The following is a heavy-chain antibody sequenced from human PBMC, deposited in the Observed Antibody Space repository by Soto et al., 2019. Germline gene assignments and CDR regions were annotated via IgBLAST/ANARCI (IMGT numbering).Heavy chain of an antibody. CDR2: ISYDGSNK. D-gene: IGHD6-19*01. Sequence: GGSLRLSCAASGFTFSSYAMHWVRQAPGKGLEWVAVISYDGSNKHYADSVKGRFTISRDNSKNTLYLQMNSLRAEDTAVYYCARSPRVAGAEMYYYYYGMDVWGQGTTVTVSS. V-gene: IGHV3-30-3*01. CDR1: GFTFSSYA. J-gene: IGHJ6*02. CDR3: ARSPRVAGAEMYYYYYGMDV.